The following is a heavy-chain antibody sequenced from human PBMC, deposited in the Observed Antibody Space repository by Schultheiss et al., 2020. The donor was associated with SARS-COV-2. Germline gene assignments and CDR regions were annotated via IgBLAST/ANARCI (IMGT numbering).Heavy chain of an antibody. CDR1: GYTFTSYD. CDR3: AKDWSSGRDY. J-gene: IGHJ4*02. CDR2: ISAYNGNT. D-gene: IGHD6-19*01. Sequence: ASVKVSCKASGYTFTSYDINWVRQATGQGLEWMGWISAYNGNTNYAQKFQGRVTMTRNTSISTAYMELSSLRSEDTAVYYCAKDWSSGRDYWGQGTLVTVSS. V-gene: IGHV1-8*01.